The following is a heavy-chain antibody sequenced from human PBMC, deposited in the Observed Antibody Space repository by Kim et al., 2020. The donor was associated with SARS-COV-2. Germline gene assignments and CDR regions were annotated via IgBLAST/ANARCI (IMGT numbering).Heavy chain of an antibody. CDR2: DDK. J-gene: IGHJ4*02. Sequence: DDKRYSPSLKSRLNITKDTSKNQVVLTMTHMDPVDTATYYCAHSKTGFDYWGQGTLVTVSS. V-gene: IGHV2-5*01. CDR3: AHSKTGFDY.